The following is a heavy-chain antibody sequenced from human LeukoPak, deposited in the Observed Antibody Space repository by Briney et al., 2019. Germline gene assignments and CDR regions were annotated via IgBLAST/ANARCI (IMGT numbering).Heavy chain of an antibody. CDR2: IKQDGSEK. CDR1: GGSISSYY. D-gene: IGHD3-3*01. CDR3: ASGWSGSVFDY. J-gene: IGHJ4*02. V-gene: IGHV3-7*01. Sequence: PSETLSLTCTVSGGSISSYYWSWIRQPPGKGLEWVANIKQDGSEKYYVDSVKGRFTISRDNAKNSLYLQMNSLRAEDTAVYYCASGWSGSVFDYWGQGTLVTVSS.